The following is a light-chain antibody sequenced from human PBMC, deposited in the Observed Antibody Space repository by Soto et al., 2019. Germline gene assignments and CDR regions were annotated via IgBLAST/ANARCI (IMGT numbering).Light chain of an antibody. CDR3: QQYSSLWT. V-gene: IGKV1-5*03. J-gene: IGKJ1*01. CDR2: KAS. CDR1: QSISSW. Sequence: DIQMTQSPSTLSASVGDRVTITCRASQSISSWLAWYQQKPGKAPKLLIYKASSLESGVPSRFSGSGSGTVFTLTISWLVLDDFASYSCQQYSSLWTFGQGTNVEIK.